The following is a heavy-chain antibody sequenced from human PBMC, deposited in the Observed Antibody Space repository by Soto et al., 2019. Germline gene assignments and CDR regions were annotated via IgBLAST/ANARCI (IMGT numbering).Heavy chain of an antibody. V-gene: IGHV4-34*01. CDR3: ASSSWSNSYFYYMDV. CDR2: INHSGST. Sequence: SETLSLTCAVYGGSFSGYLWSWIRQPPGKGLEWIGEINHSGSTNYNPSLKSRVTISVDTSKNQFSLKLSSVTAADTAVYYCASSSWSNSYFYYMDVWGKGTTVTVSS. CDR1: GGSFSGYL. J-gene: IGHJ6*03. D-gene: IGHD6-13*01.